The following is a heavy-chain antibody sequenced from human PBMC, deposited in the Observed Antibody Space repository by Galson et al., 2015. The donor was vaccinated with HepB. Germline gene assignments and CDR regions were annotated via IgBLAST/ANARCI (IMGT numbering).Heavy chain of an antibody. J-gene: IGHJ6*02. D-gene: IGHD1-26*01. CDR2: IWYDGSNK. Sequence: SLRLSCAASGFTFSSYSMNWVCQAPGKGLEWVAVIWYDGSNKYYADSVKGRFTISRDNSKNTLYLQMNSLRAEDTAVYYCARHSGSYYYYYYGMDVWGQGTTVTVSS. CDR3: ARHSGSYYYYYYGMDV. V-gene: IGHV3-33*08. CDR1: GFTFSSYS.